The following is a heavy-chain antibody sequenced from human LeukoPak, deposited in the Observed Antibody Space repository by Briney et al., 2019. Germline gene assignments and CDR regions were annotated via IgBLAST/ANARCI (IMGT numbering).Heavy chain of an antibody. Sequence: ASVKVSCKASGYTFTGYSIQWVRQAPGQGLEWMGRINPKSGGTNYAQKFQGRVTMTRDTSISTAYMELSRLRSDDTAVYYCARGRTIFGVVTHLFDYWGQGTLVTVSS. D-gene: IGHD3-3*01. CDR1: GYTFTGYS. V-gene: IGHV1-2*06. J-gene: IGHJ4*02. CDR3: ARGRTIFGVVTHLFDY. CDR2: INPKSGGT.